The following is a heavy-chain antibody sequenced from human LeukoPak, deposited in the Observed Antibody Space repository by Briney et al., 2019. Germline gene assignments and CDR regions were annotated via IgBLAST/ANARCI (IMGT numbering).Heavy chain of an antibody. V-gene: IGHV4-39*01. D-gene: IGHD6-19*01. J-gene: IGHJ5*02. Sequence: SETLSLTCTVSGGSISSSSYYWGWIRQPPGKGLEWIGSIYYSGSTYYNPSLKSRVTISVDTSKNQFSLKLSSVTAADTAVYYCARGYSSGWYRGNWFDPWGQGTLVTVSS. CDR3: ARGYSSGWYRGNWFDP. CDR1: GGSISSSSYY. CDR2: IYYSGST.